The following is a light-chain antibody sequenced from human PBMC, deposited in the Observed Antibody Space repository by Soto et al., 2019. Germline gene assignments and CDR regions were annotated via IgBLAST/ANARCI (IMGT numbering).Light chain of an antibody. CDR2: AAS. V-gene: IGKV1-6*01. CDR1: QDIRND. Sequence: AIQMTQSPSSLSASVGDRVTITCRASQDIRNDLGWYQQKPGKTPKLLIFAASSLQSGVPSRFSGSGSGTDFTLTIHSLQPEDFATYYCLQDFNYPWTFGQGTKVEIE. CDR3: LQDFNYPWT. J-gene: IGKJ1*01.